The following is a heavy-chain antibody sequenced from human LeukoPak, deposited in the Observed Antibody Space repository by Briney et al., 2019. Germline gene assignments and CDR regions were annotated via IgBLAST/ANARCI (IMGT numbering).Heavy chain of an antibody. Sequence: ASVKLSCTASGFTFTNSPMQWVRQARGQPLEWIGWIVVGSGDTNYAQKFQERVTLTRDLSTSTAYMELRSLRSEDTAVYYCATGSGWYSPDYWGQGTLVTVSS. CDR3: ATGSGWYSPDY. CDR2: IVVGSGDT. CDR1: GFTFTNSP. J-gene: IGHJ4*02. V-gene: IGHV1-58*02. D-gene: IGHD6-19*01.